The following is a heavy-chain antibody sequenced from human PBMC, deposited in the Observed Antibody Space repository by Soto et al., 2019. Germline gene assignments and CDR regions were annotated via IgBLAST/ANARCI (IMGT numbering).Heavy chain of an antibody. CDR2: LNPGSGDT. D-gene: IGHD6-13*01. Sequence: QVQLVQSGAEIRKPGASVRVSCKASGYTFTNYYVNWVRQVPGQGLEWMGWLNPGSGDTGYAQKFQGRVTMTRNTSIRTAYMELSSLRSGDTAIYYCARMASVGTLNWFDPWGQGTLVTVSS. J-gene: IGHJ5*02. CDR3: ARMASVGTLNWFDP. V-gene: IGHV1-8*01. CDR1: GYTFTNYY.